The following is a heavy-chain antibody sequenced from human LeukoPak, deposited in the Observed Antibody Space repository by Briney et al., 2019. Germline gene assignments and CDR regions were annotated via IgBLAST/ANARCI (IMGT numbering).Heavy chain of an antibody. CDR1: GFTFSSYS. V-gene: IGHV3-21*01. D-gene: IGHD4-17*01. J-gene: IGHJ4*02. CDR2: ISSSSSYI. CDR3: ARGVSADYGDYVVDY. Sequence: GGSLRLSCAASGFTFSSYSMNWVRQAPGKGLEWVSSISSSSSYIYYADSVKGRFTISRDNAKNSLYLQMNSLRAEDMAVYYCARGVSADYGDYVVDYWGQGTLVTVSS.